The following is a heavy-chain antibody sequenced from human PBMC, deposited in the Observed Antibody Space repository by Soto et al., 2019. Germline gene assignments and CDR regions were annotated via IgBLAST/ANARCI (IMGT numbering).Heavy chain of an antibody. CDR2: NYHSGTP. Sequence: SETLSLTCAVSGVTISTCYWSWIRQPPGKGPEGIGYNYHSGTPNCNPSLKSRVPIQVDPSNTPLSLWLTSVTAXETDIYYCVREAYIGYGHAIDPWAQGILVTVS. CDR3: VREAYIGYGHAIDP. CDR1: GVTISTCY. D-gene: IGHD5-12*01. J-gene: IGHJ5*02. V-gene: IGHV4-59*01.